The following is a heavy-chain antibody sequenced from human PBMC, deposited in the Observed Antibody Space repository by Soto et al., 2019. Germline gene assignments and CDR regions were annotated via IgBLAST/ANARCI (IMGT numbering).Heavy chain of an antibody. Sequence: GASVKVSCNAPADTFTSYYIHWVRPAPGHGLEWMGIINPNGGSTNFAQKFQGRVTITTDESTSTAYMELSSLRSEDTAVYYCARDLDSNSYYYYYGMDVWGQGTTVTVSS. V-gene: IGHV1-46*01. J-gene: IGHJ6*02. D-gene: IGHD4-4*01. CDR3: ARDLDSNSYYYYYGMDV. CDR2: INPNGGST. CDR1: ADTFTSYY.